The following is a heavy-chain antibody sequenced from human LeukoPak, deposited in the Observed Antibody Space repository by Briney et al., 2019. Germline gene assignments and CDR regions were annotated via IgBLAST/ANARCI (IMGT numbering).Heavy chain of an antibody. CDR2: TYYRSKWYN. CDR1: GDSVSSNSAA. Sequence: SQTLSLTCAISGDSVSSNSAAWNWIRQSPSRGLEWLGRTYYRSKWYNDYAVSVKSRITINPDTSKNQFSLQLNSVTPEDTAAYYCARAAASVTRWPVTYYGMDVWGQGTTVTVSS. J-gene: IGHJ6*02. CDR3: ARAAASVTRWPVTYYGMDV. V-gene: IGHV6-1*01. D-gene: IGHD2-2*01.